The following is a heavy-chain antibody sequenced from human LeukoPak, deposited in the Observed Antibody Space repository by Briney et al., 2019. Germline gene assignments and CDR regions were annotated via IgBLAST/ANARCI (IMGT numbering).Heavy chain of an antibody. CDR2: ISSSGDTR. D-gene: IGHD6-19*01. CDR3: AREIVSAVAGNFDH. CDR1: GFTFSSYA. Sequence: PGGSLRLSCAASGFTFSSYAMNWVRQAPGKGLEWVSYISSSGDTRTYADSVKGRFTITRDNAKNSLYLEMKSLRAEDTAVYYCAREIVSAVAGNFDHWGQGTRVTVSS. V-gene: IGHV3-48*03. J-gene: IGHJ4*02.